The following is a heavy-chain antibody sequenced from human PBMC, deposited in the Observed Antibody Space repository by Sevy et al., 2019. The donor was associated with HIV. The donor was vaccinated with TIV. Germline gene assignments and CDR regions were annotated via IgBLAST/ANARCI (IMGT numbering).Heavy chain of an antibody. CDR3: ARGGPMATYYYYYYGMDV. D-gene: IGHD3-10*01. CDR2: INSDGGST. CDR1: GFTFSSYW. J-gene: IGHJ6*02. Sequence: GESLKISCAASGFTFSSYWMHWVRQAPGKGLVWVSRINSDGGSTSYADSVKGRFTISRDNAKNTLYLQMNSLRAEDTAVYYCARGGPMATYYYYYYGMDVWGQGTTVTVSS. V-gene: IGHV3-74*01.